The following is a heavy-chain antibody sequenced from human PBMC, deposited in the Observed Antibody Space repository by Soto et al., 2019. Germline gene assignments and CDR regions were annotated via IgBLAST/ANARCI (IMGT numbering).Heavy chain of an antibody. CDR3: ARESHYLVVHPVTVSGPFTWFDP. CDR1: GDTFSKYA. D-gene: IGHD2-2*01. V-gene: IGHV1-69*06. Sequence: QGQLVQSGAEVKRPGSSVKVSCKASGDTFSKYAVSWVRQAPGQGLEWMGGIMPIFGTANYAQKFQGRVATTVDKSTSTADMELPNLTSEDTAVYYCARESHYLVVHPVTVSGPFTWFDPWGQGTLVTVSS. CDR2: IMPIFGTA. J-gene: IGHJ5*02.